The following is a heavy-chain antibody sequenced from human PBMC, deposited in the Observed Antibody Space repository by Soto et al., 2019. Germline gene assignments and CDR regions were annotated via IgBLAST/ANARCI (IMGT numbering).Heavy chain of an antibody. CDR2: IYSGGST. J-gene: IGHJ4*02. CDR1: GFNVSSNY. D-gene: IGHD2-2*01. Sequence: EVQLVESGGGLIQPGGSLRLSCAASGFNVSSNYMSWVRQAPGKGLEWLSVIYSGGSTYYAESVKGRFTISRDNSKNTRNLQMNALRVEDTAVYYCARGPHVGISTSWGQGTLVTVSS. CDR3: ARGPHVGISTS. V-gene: IGHV3-53*01.